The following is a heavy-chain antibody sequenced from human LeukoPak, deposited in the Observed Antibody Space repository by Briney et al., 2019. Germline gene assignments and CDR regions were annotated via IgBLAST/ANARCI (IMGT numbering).Heavy chain of an antibody. J-gene: IGHJ4*02. D-gene: IGHD5-18*01. CDR2: IYYSGTT. V-gene: IGHV4-59*01. Sequence: SETLSLTCTVSGGSISSYYWSWIRQPPGKGLEWIGYIYYSGTTNHNPSLKSRVAISLDTSKSQFSLKLSSVTAADTAVYYCARGPWIQLWPYFDYWGQGTLVTVSS. CDR1: GGSISSYY. CDR3: ARGPWIQLWPYFDY.